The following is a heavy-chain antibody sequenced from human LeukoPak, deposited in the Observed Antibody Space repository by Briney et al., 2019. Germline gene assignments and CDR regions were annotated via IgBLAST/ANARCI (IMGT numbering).Heavy chain of an antibody. J-gene: IGHJ5*02. CDR2: INPNSGGT. Sequence: ASVKVSCKASGYTFTGYYMHWVRQAPGQGLEWMGRINPNSGGTNYAQKFQGRVTMTRDTSISTAYMELSRLRSDDTAVYYCARGYGDSSSWYNWFDPWGQGTLVTVSS. CDR1: GYTFTGYY. CDR3: ARGYGDSSSWYNWFDP. D-gene: IGHD6-13*01. V-gene: IGHV1-2*06.